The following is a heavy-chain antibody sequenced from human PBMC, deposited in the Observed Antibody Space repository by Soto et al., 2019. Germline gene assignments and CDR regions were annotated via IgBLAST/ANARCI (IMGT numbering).Heavy chain of an antibody. J-gene: IGHJ5*01. CDR1: GFTVGNNY. CDR3: AGDPFQGFGS. CDR2: IFGDGRT. V-gene: IGHV3-66*01. Sequence: EVQLVESGGGLVQPGGSLRLSCAASGFTVGNNYMSWVRQAPTKGLEWLSVIFGDGRTYYADSVKGRFTVSRDSSENTLFFQINNLRAEDKGVYYCAGDPFQGFGSWGHGTLVTVSS.